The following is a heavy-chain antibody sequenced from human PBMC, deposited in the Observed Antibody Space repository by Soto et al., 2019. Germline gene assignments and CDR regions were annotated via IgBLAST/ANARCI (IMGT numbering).Heavy chain of an antibody. D-gene: IGHD5-12*01. Sequence: GASVKVSCKASGYTFTSYGISWVRQAPGQGLEWMGWISAYNGNTNYAQKLQGRVTMTTDTSTSTAYMELRSLRSDDTAVYYCARLRDSGYDSGSFDSWGQGPLVTVS. V-gene: IGHV1-18*04. CDR1: GYTFTSYG. CDR3: ARLRDSGYDSGSFDS. J-gene: IGHJ5*01. CDR2: ISAYNGNT.